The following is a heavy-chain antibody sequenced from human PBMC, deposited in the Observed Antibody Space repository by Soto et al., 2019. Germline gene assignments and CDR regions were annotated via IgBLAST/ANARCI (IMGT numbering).Heavy chain of an antibody. V-gene: IGHV3-23*01. Sequence: GGSLRLSCAASGFTFSSYAMSWVRQAPGKGLEWVSAISGSGGSTYYADSVKGRFTISRDNSKNTLYLQMNSLRAEDTAVYYCAKVRAQYGSGSYFDYWGQGTLVTVSS. CDR3: AKVRAQYGSGSYFDY. CDR1: GFTFSSYA. CDR2: ISGSGGST. J-gene: IGHJ4*02. D-gene: IGHD3-10*01.